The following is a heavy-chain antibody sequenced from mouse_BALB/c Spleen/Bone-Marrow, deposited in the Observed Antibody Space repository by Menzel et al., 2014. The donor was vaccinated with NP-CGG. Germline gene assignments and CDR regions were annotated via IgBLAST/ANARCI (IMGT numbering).Heavy chain of an antibody. CDR1: GFSFNSYG. D-gene: IGHD2-4*01. CDR3: ARHAYYDQTEVSFVY. J-gene: IGHJ3*01. Sequence: DVKLVESGGGLVKSGGSLKLSCAASGFSFNSYGMSWVRQTPEKRLEWVATFSGGGSYTFYPDSVKGRFTISRGNAKNNLYLQLSSLRSEDTALYYCARHAYYDQTEVSFVYWGQGTLVTVSA. V-gene: IGHV5-9-2*01. CDR2: FSGGGSYT.